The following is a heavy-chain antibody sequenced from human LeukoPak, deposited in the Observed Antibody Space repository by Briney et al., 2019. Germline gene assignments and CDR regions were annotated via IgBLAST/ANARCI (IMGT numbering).Heavy chain of an antibody. V-gene: IGHV1-2*02. Sequence: ASVKVSCKASGYXFTGYYIHWVRQAPGQGLEWLGWINPNSGGTNYARSFQGRVTMTRDTSTSTAYVELNSLRSDDTAVYYCARVADGYNYGAFDIWGQGTVVTVSS. CDR1: GYXFTGYY. J-gene: IGHJ3*02. CDR2: INPNSGGT. D-gene: IGHD5-24*01. CDR3: ARVADGYNYGAFDI.